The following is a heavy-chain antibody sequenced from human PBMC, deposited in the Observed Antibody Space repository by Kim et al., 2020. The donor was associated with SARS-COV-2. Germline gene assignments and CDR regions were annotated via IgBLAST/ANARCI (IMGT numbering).Heavy chain of an antibody. Sequence: DTVKGRFTSSRDNAKNSLYLQMNSLRAEDPAVYYCARVRYFDWLLGYFDYWGQGTLVTVSS. D-gene: IGHD3-9*01. V-gene: IGHV3-7*03. J-gene: IGHJ4*02. CDR3: ARVRYFDWLLGYFDY.